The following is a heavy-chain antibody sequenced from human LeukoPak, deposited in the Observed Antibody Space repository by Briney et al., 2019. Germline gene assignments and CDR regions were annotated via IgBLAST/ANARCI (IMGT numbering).Heavy chain of an antibody. CDR3: ARVDRMVGTTTLVYSFDY. V-gene: IGHV1-8*01. D-gene: IGHD4/OR15-4a*01. J-gene: IGHJ4*02. Sequence: ASVKVSCKASGYTFTSFDISWVRQATGQGLEWMGWMNPNSGNTGYAQKFQGRVTFTSDTSISTAYMELSSLRSDDTAVYYCARVDRMVGTTTLVYSFDYWGQGTLVTVSS. CDR1: GYTFTSFD. CDR2: MNPNSGNT.